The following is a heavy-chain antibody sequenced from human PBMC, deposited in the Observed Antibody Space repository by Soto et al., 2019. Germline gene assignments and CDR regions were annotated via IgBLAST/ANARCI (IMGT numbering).Heavy chain of an antibody. CDR3: ARAAAGRADYYYYMDV. CDR1: GFTFSSYD. D-gene: IGHD6-13*01. J-gene: IGHJ6*03. CDR2: IGTAGDT. V-gene: IGHV3-13*01. Sequence: PGGSLRLSCAASGFTFSSYDMHWVRQATGKGLEWVSAIGTAGDTYYPGSVKGRFTISRENAKNSLYLQMNSLRAGGTAVYYCARAAAGRADYYYYMDVWGKGTTVTVSS.